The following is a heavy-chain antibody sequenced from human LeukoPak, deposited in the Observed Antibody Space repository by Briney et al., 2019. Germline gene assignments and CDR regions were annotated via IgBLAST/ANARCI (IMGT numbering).Heavy chain of an antibody. CDR2: ISGSSTSI. J-gene: IGHJ4*02. D-gene: IGHD5/OR15-5a*01. CDR3: VRGHSVYDFLVY. V-gene: IGHV3-48*01. Sequence: PGGSLRLSCAASGFTVSSSYMSWVRQAPGKGLEWLSFISGSSTSIQYADSVRGRITISRDNAKSSLFLQINGLRADDSAVYYCVRGHSVYDFLVYWGQGVLVTVSS. CDR1: GFTVSSSY.